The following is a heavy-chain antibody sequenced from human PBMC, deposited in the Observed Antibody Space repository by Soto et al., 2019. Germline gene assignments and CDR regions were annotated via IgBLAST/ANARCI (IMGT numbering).Heavy chain of an antibody. J-gene: IGHJ5*02. D-gene: IGHD3-22*01. CDR3: ATVRTMIVYVGWFDP. CDR1: GYTLTELS. CDR2: FDPGDGET. Sequence: ASVKVSCKVSGYTLTELSMHWVRQAPGKGLEWMGGFDPGDGETIYAQKFQGRVTMTEDTSTDTAYMELSSLRSEDTAVYYCATVRTMIVYVGWFDPWGQGTLVTVSS. V-gene: IGHV1-24*01.